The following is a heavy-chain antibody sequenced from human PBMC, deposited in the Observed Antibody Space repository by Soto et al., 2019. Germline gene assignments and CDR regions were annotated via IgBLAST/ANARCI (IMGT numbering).Heavy chain of an antibody. Sequence: QVQLVQSGAEVKKPGASVKVSCKASGYTFASYAISWMRQAPGQGLEWMGWISAYNGNTNYAQKLQGRDTMTTDTSTSTASMELRSLRSDVTAVYYCARDPPPPDYWGQGTLVTVSS. V-gene: IGHV1-18*01. J-gene: IGHJ4*02. CDR3: ARDPPPPDY. CDR2: ISAYNGNT. CDR1: GYTFASYA.